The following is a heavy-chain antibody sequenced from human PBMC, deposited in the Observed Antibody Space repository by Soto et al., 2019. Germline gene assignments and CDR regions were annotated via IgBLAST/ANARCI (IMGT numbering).Heavy chain of an antibody. D-gene: IGHD1-26*01. CDR2: ISYDGSNK. J-gene: IGHJ6*02. CDR3: ASYYSRAVHYYGMDV. V-gene: IGHV3-30-3*01. Sequence: GGSLRLSCAASGFTFSSYAMHWVRQAPGKGLEWVAVISYDGSNKYYADSVKGRFTISRDNSKNTLYLQMNSLRAEDTAVYYCASYYSRAVHYYGMDVWGQGTTVTVSS. CDR1: GFTFSSYA.